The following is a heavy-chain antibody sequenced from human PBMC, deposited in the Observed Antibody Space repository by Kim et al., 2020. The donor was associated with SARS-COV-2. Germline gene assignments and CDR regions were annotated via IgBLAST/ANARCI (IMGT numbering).Heavy chain of an antibody. CDR1: GGSFSGYY. CDR3: ARRVPPSVAQTGYSSGWYFSSARQGGYFDY. J-gene: IGHJ4*02. CDR2: ISHSGST. V-gene: IGHV4-34*01. D-gene: IGHD6-19*01. Sequence: SETLSLTCAVYGGSFSGYYWSWIRQPPGKGLEWIGEISHSGSTNYNPFLKSRVTISVDTSKNQFSLKLSSVTAADTAVYYCARRVPPSVAQTGYSSGWYFSSARQGGYFDYWGQGTLVTVSS.